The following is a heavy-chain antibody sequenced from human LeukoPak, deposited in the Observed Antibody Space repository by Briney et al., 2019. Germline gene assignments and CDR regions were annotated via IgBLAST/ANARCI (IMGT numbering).Heavy chain of an antibody. V-gene: IGHV3-21*01. Sequence: PGGSLRLSCAASGFTFSSYSMNWVRQAPGKGLEWVSSISSSSSYIYYADSVKGRFTISRDNAKNSLYLQMNSLRAEDTAVYYCARSINSRFVVVPAAMRVGLDYWGQGTLVTVSS. CDR1: GFTFSSYS. CDR3: ARSINSRFVVVPAAMRVGLDY. CDR2: ISSSSSYI. J-gene: IGHJ4*02. D-gene: IGHD2-2*01.